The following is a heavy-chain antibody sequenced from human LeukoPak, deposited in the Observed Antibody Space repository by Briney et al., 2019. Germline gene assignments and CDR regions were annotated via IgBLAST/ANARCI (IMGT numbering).Heavy chain of an antibody. V-gene: IGHV3-11*01. D-gene: IGHD6-19*01. CDR3: ARGSGWFDY. CDR1: GFTFSDYY. J-gene: IGHJ5*01. CDR2: ISGSGGTI. Sequence: PGGSLRLSCAASGFTFSDYYMSWIRQAPGKGLELVSKISGSGGTIYYADSVKGRFTISRDNAKNSLYLQMNSLSAEDTALYYCARGSGWFDYWGQGSLVTVSS.